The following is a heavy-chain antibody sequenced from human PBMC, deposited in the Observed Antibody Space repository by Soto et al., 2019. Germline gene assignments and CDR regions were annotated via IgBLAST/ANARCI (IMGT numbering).Heavy chain of an antibody. CDR2: IYDSGST. V-gene: IGHV4-59*01. CDR1: GGSISSYY. CDR3: AGTRGYCSGGSCPTVVDY. D-gene: IGHD2-15*01. Sequence: SETLSLTCTVSGGSISSYYWSWIRQPPGKGLEWIGYIYDSGSTNYNPSLKSQVTISVDTSKNQFSLKLSSVTAADTAVYYCAGTRGYCSGGSCPTVVDYWGQGTLVTVSS. J-gene: IGHJ4*02.